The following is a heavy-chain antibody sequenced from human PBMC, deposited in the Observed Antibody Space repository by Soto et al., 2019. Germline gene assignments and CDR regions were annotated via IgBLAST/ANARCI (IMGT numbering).Heavy chain of an antibody. CDR2: IKSKTDGGTT. J-gene: IGHJ3*02. CDR3: TTFNYGEALDAFDI. V-gene: IGHV3-15*01. D-gene: IGHD4-17*01. Sequence: GGSLRLSCAASGFTFSNAWMSWVRQAPGKGLEWVGRIKSKTDGGTTDYAAPVKGRFTISRDDSKNTLYLQMNSLKTEDTAVYYCTTFNYGEALDAFDIWGQGTMVTVSS. CDR1: GFTFSNAW.